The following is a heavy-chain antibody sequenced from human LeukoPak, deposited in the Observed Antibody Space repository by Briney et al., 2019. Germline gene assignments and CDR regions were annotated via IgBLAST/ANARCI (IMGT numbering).Heavy chain of an antibody. CDR3: ARHRRGYNCHDY. Sequence: SETLSLTCAVSGDSVSSDYWWSWVRQSPGRGLEWIGEVFHSGTTNYNPSLVGRVTISLDKSKNQVPLKVTSVTAADTAVYYCARHRRGYNCHDYWGQGALVTVSS. J-gene: IGHJ4*02. CDR2: VFHSGTT. CDR1: GDSVSSDYW. V-gene: IGHV4-4*02. D-gene: IGHD5-18*01.